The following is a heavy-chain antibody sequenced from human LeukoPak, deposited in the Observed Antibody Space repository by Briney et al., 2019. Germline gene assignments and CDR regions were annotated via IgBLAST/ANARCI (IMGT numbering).Heavy chain of an antibody. Sequence: ASVKVSCKASGYTFTSYGISWVRQAPGQGLEWMGWISAYNGNTNYAQKLQGRVTMTTDTSTSTAYMELRSLRSDDTAVYYCARIDSGSYYGPIGYWGQGTLVTVSS. D-gene: IGHD1-26*01. CDR1: GYTFTSYG. J-gene: IGHJ4*02. CDR2: ISAYNGNT. CDR3: ARIDSGSYYGPIGY. V-gene: IGHV1-18*01.